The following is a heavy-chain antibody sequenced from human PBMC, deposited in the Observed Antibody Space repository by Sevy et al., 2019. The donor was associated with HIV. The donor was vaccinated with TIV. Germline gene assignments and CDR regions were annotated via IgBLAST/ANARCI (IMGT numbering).Heavy chain of an antibody. J-gene: IGHJ6*02. Sequence: ASLKVSCKASGYTFTGYYMHWVRQAPGQGLEWMGWINPNSGGTNYAQKFQGRVTMTRDTSISTAYMELSRLRSDDTAVYYCARVITMVRGANYGMDVWGQGTTVTVSS. D-gene: IGHD3-10*01. CDR1: GYTFTGYY. CDR3: ARVITMVRGANYGMDV. V-gene: IGHV1-2*02. CDR2: INPNSGGT.